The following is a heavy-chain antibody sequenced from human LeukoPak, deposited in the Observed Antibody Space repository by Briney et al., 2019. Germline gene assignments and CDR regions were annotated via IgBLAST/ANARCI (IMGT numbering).Heavy chain of an antibody. CDR1: GYTFTGYY. CDR2: INPNSGGT. J-gene: IGHJ6*03. Sequence: ASVKDSCKASGYTFTGYYMHWVRQAPGQGLEWMGWINPNSGGTNYAQKFQGRVTMTRDTSISTAYMELSRLRSDDTAVYYCARGGRGCSGGSCFLYYYYYYMDVWGKGTTVTVSS. V-gene: IGHV1-2*02. D-gene: IGHD2-15*01. CDR3: ARGGRGCSGGSCFLYYYYYYMDV.